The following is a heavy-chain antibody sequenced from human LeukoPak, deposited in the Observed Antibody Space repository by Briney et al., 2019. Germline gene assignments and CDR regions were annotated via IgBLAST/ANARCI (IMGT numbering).Heavy chain of an antibody. J-gene: IGHJ4*02. Sequence: GRSLRLSCAASGFTFDDYAMHWVRQAPGKGLEWVSGISWNSGSIGYADPVKGRFTISRDNAKNSLYLQMNSLRAEDTALYYCAKDTGGGYDSRPFDYWGQGTLVTVSS. D-gene: IGHD5-12*01. V-gene: IGHV3-9*01. CDR2: ISWNSGSI. CDR3: AKDTGGGYDSRPFDY. CDR1: GFTFDDYA.